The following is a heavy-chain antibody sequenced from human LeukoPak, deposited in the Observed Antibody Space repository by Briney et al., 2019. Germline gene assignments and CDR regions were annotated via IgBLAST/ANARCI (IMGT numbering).Heavy chain of an antibody. D-gene: IGHD3-10*02. CDR1: GFTFKTYR. J-gene: IGHJ6*04. Sequence: GSLRLSCVASGFTFKTYRMNWVRQAPGKGLEWVSYISSSSSTIYYADSVKGRFTISRDNAKNSLYLQMNSLRAEDTAVYYCAELGITMIGGVWGKGTTVTISS. V-gene: IGHV3-48*04. CDR2: ISSSSSTI. CDR3: AELGITMIGGV.